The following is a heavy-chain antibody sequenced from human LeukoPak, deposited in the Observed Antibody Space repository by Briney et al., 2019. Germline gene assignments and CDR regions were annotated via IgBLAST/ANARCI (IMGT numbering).Heavy chain of an antibody. Sequence: SETLSLTCTVSGDSISNTTYYWGWVRQPPGKGLEWIGSIYYSGNTYYNVSLKSRVTISVDTSKNQFSLKLSSVTAADTAVYYCARAGYFDWSQFDPWGQGTLVTVSS. D-gene: IGHD3-9*01. CDR1: GDSISNTTYY. CDR2: IYYSGNT. J-gene: IGHJ5*02. CDR3: ARAGYFDWSQFDP. V-gene: IGHV4-39*07.